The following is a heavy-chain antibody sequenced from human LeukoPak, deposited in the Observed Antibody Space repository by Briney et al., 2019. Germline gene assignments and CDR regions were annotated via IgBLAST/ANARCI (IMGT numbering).Heavy chain of an antibody. Sequence: PGGSLRLSCAAPGFTVSTKYMNWVRQAPGKGLEWVSIIYSGATTYYADSVKGRFTISRDTSKNTLSLQMNSLRAEDTAVYFCARVGDHFHWNLDLWGRGTLVSVSS. CDR3: ARVGDHFHWNLDL. D-gene: IGHD3-3*02. V-gene: IGHV3-53*01. CDR2: IYSGATT. J-gene: IGHJ2*01. CDR1: GFTVSTKY.